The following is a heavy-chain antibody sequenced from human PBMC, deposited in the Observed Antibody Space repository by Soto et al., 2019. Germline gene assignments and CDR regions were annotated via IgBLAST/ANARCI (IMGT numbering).Heavy chain of an antibody. CDR3: ARLTESSSWYKAYYWSYMGV. J-gene: IGHJ6*03. D-gene: IGHD6-13*01. V-gene: IGHV4-39*01. CDR1: GGSISSSSHY. Sequence: QLQLQESGPGLVKPSETLSLTCTVSGGSISSSSHYWGWLRQPPGKGLEWIGSIYYSGNTYYNPSLKHRVTISVDTSKTQFSLWLTSVTAADTSVYYCARLTESSSWYKAYYWSYMGVWGKGTTVTVSS. CDR2: IYYSGNT.